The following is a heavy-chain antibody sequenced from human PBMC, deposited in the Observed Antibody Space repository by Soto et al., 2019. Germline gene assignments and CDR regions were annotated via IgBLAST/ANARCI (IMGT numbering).Heavy chain of an antibody. CDR1: GGSISSSSYY. V-gene: IGHV4-39*01. CDR2: IYYSGST. Sequence: SETLSLTCTFSGGSISSSSYYWGWIRQPPGKGLEWIGSIYYSGSTYYNPSLKSRVTISVDTSKNQFSLKLSSVTAADTAVYYCAKGGSGSYSNAFDIWGQGTMVTVSS. CDR3: AKGGSGSYSNAFDI. J-gene: IGHJ3*02. D-gene: IGHD3-10*01.